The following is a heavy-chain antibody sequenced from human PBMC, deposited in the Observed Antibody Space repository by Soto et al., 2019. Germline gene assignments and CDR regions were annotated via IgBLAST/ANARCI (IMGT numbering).Heavy chain of an antibody. V-gene: IGHV1-18*01. Sequence: QVQLVQSGAEVKKPGASVKVSCKASGYTFTSYGISWVRQAPGQGLEWMGWISAYNGNTNYAQKLQGRVTMTTDTSTSTAYMGLRSLRSDDTAVYYCARSDCSGGSCYSYDFDYWGQGTLVTVSS. J-gene: IGHJ4*02. D-gene: IGHD2-15*01. CDR1: GYTFTSYG. CDR2: ISAYNGNT. CDR3: ARSDCSGGSCYSYDFDY.